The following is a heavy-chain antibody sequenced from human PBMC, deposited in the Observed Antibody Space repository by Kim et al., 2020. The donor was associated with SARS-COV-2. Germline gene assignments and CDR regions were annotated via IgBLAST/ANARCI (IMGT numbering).Heavy chain of an antibody. D-gene: IGHD4-17*01. CDR2: MYPGDSDI. Sequence: GESLKISCKASGYSFSFYWIGWVRQIPGKGLEWMGIMYPGDSDIRYSPSFDGQVTISADKSTSTAYLQWSSLKASDTAIYYCARQAYGDYTHVDYWGQGT. CDR3: ARQAYGDYTHVDY. CDR1: GYSFSFYW. J-gene: IGHJ4*02. V-gene: IGHV5-51*01.